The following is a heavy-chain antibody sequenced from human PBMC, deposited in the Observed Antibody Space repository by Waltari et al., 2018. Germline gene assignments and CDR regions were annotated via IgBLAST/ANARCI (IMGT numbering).Heavy chain of an antibody. CDR3: ARGGYYDILTGYYYWYFDL. V-gene: IGHV4-4*07. J-gene: IGHJ2*01. CDR1: GGSISSYY. Sequence: QVQLQESGPGLVKPSETLSLSCTVSGGSISSYYWSWIRQPAGQGLEWIGRIYTSGSTNYNPSLKSRVTMSVDTSKNQCSRRLSSVTAADTAVYYCARGGYYDILTGYYYWYFDLWGRGTLVTVSS. CDR2: IYTSGST. D-gene: IGHD3-9*01.